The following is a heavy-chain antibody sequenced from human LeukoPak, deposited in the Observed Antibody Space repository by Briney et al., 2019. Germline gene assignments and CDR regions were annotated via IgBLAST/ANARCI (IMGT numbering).Heavy chain of an antibody. Sequence: GGSLRLSCAASGFTFSRYGMHWVRQAPGKGLEWVAVISDDGNNKYYGDSVKGRFTISRDNSKNTLYLQMNSLRVEDTAVYYCAKDPTAMVTGAFDYWGQGTLVTMSS. CDR1: GFTFSRYG. V-gene: IGHV3-30*18. CDR2: ISDDGNNK. D-gene: IGHD5-18*01. J-gene: IGHJ4*02. CDR3: AKDPTAMVTGAFDY.